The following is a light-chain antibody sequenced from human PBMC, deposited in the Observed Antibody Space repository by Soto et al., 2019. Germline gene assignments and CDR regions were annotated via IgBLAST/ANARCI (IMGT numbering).Light chain of an antibody. Sequence: EIVLTQSPATLSLSPGERATLSCRASQSVSSYLAWYQQKPGQAPRLLIYDTSNRATGIPARFSGSGSGTDSTLTISSLEPEDFAAYYCQQRSNWPPIFTFGPGTKVDIK. CDR3: QQRSNWPPIFT. CDR1: QSVSSY. J-gene: IGKJ3*01. V-gene: IGKV3-11*01. CDR2: DTS.